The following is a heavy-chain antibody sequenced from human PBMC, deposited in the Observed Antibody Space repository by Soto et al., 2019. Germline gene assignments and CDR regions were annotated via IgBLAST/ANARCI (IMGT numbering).Heavy chain of an antibody. CDR2: MNPNSGNT. V-gene: IGHV1-8*01. D-gene: IGHD1-1*01. J-gene: IGHJ4*02. CDR1: GYTFTSYE. CDR3: ARGEPIRERAFDY. Sequence: QVQLVQSGAEVKKPGASVKVSCKASGYTFTSYEINWVRQATGQGLEWMGSMNPNSGNTGYAQKFQGRVTMTRNTSISTAYMELSSLRSEGTAVYYCARGEPIRERAFDYWGQGTLVTVSS.